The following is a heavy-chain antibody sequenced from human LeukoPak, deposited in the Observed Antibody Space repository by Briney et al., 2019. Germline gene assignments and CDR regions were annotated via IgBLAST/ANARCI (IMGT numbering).Heavy chain of an antibody. D-gene: IGHD1-1*01. CDR3: GRVNWILEY. V-gene: IGHV4-38-2*01. Sequence: GSLRLSCAASGFTFDDYGMSWIRQPPGKGLEWIGNIYRSGSTYYNPSLRSRVTISVDTSKNQFSLKLSSVAAADTAVYYCGRVNWILEYWGQGTLVTVSS. CDR2: IYRSGST. J-gene: IGHJ4*02. CDR1: GFTFDDYG.